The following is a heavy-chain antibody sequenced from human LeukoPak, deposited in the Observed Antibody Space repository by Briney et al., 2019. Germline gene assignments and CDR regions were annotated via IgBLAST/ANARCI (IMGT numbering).Heavy chain of an antibody. CDR1: GGSISSSSYY. Sequence: SETLSLTCTVSGGSISSSSYYWGWIRQPPGKGLEWIGSVYYSGTTYYNPSLKSRVTISVDTSKNQFSLKLSSVTAADTAVYYCARDRTPPSFYYYYGMDVWGQGTTVTVSS. CDR3: ARDRTPPSFYYYYGMDV. CDR2: VYYSGTT. V-gene: IGHV4-39*02. D-gene: IGHD1-14*01. J-gene: IGHJ6*02.